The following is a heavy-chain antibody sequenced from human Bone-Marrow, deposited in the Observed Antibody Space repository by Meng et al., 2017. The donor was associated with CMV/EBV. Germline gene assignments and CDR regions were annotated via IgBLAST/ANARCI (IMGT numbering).Heavy chain of an antibody. CDR2: INPSGGST. CDR3: ARDLTRGRLSHYYYGMDV. V-gene: IGHV1-46*01. D-gene: IGHD3-16*02. J-gene: IGHJ6*02. CDR1: GYTFTSYY. Sequence: ASVKVSCKASGYTFTSYYMHWVRQAPGQGLEWMGIINPSGGSTSYAQKFQGRVTMTRDTSTSTVYMELSSQRSEDTAVYYCARDLTRGRLSHYYYGMDVWGQGTTVTVSS.